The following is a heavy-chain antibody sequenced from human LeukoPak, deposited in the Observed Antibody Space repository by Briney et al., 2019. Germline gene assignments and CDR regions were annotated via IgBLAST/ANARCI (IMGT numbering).Heavy chain of an antibody. V-gene: IGHV3-66*01. CDR2: IYSGGST. J-gene: IGHJ4*02. CDR1: GFTVSSNY. CDR3: AREGRGRPIDY. D-gene: IGHD1-26*01. Sequence: GGSLRLSCAASGFTVSSNYMSWVGQAPGKGLEWVSVIYSGGSTYFADSGKGRFTISRDNSKNTLFLQMNSLRAEDTAVYYCAREGRGRPIDYWGQGTLVTVSS.